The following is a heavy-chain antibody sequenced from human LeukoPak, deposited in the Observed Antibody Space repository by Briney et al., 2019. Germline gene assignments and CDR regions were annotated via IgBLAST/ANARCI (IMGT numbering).Heavy chain of an antibody. D-gene: IGHD2-2*01. Sequence: SVKVSCKASGGTFSSYAISWVRQAPGQGLEWMGRIIPIFGIANYAQKFQGRVTITADKSTSTAYMELSSLRSEDTAVYYCAREGGPVVVPAAIGYYGMDVWGQGTTVTVSS. CDR1: GGTFSSYA. J-gene: IGHJ6*02. CDR2: IIPIFGIA. CDR3: AREGGPVVVPAAIGYYGMDV. V-gene: IGHV1-69*04.